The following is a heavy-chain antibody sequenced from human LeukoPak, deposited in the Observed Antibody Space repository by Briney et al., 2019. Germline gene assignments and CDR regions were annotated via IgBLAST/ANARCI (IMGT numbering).Heavy chain of an antibody. D-gene: IGHD5-18*01. CDR3: AKVLDTFDY. Sequence: GGSRRLACAAAGFTSSSYEMNWVRQAPERVLEWVSAISGSGGSTYYADSVKGRFTISRDNSKNTLYLQMNSLRAEDTAVYYCAKVLDTFDYWGQGTLVTVSS. J-gene: IGHJ4*02. V-gene: IGHV3-23*01. CDR1: GFTSSSYE. CDR2: ISGSGGST.